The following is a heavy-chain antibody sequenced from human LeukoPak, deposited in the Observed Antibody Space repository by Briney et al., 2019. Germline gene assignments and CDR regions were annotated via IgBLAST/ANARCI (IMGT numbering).Heavy chain of an antibody. Sequence: GASVKVSCKASGYTFTGYYMHWVRQAPGQGLEWMGWIDPNSGGTNYAQKFQGRVTMTRDTSISTAYMELSRLRSDDTAVYYCARASDFDWSGDYWGQGTLVTVSS. CDR2: IDPNSGGT. CDR3: ARASDFDWSGDY. V-gene: IGHV1-2*02. CDR1: GYTFTGYY. D-gene: IGHD3-9*01. J-gene: IGHJ4*02.